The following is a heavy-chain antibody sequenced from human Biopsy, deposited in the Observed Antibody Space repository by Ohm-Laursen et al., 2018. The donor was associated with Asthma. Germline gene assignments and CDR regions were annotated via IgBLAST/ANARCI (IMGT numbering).Heavy chain of an antibody. J-gene: IGHJ3*02. D-gene: IGHD1-1*01. Sequence: SLRLSCTASGFSFSNFAIHWVRQAPGKGLEWVGVISKDASTQDYADSVKGRFAMARDNSKNTLDLQMNSLREEDTAVYYCVRDGTDDAFDIWGQGTVASVSS. CDR3: VRDGTDDAFDI. CDR2: ISKDASTQ. V-gene: IGHV3-30*01. CDR1: GFSFSNFA.